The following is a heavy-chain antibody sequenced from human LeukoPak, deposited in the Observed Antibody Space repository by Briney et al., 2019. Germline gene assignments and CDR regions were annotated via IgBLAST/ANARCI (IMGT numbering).Heavy chain of an antibody. CDR3: AKGRSDGGSYSPPPYYWFDP. Sequence: GGSLRLSCAASGFSFSSYGMSWVRQAPGKGLEWVSAISGSGGSTYYADSVKGRFTISRDNSKNTLYLQMNSLRAEDTAVYYCAKGRSDGGSYSPPPYYWFDPWGQGTLVTVSS. CDR1: GFSFSSYG. D-gene: IGHD1-26*01. CDR2: ISGSGGST. J-gene: IGHJ5*02. V-gene: IGHV3-23*01.